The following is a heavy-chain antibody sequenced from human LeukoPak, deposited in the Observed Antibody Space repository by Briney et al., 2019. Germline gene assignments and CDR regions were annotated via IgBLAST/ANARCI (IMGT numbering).Heavy chain of an antibody. J-gene: IGHJ4*02. D-gene: IGHD3-16*02. V-gene: IGHV3-21*01. CDR1: GFTFSSYC. Sequence: GGSRRSSSSASGFTFSSYCGNCVRQAPGKGLEWVSSISASSTYISYADSVKGRFSISRDNATNSLYLQMNSLRTEDTAVYYCAEVRSLRRGVIPYYFDYWGRGPATPVSS. CDR2: ISASSTYI. CDR3: AEVRSLRRGVIPYYFDY.